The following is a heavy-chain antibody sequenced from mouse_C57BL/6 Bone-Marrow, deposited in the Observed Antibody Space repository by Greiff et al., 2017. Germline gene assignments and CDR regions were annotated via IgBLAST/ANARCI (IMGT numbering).Heavy chain of an antibody. CDR1: GFTFSSYG. V-gene: IGHV5-6*02. J-gene: IGHJ2*01. Sequence: DVMLVESGGDLVKPGGSLKLSCAASGFTFSSYGMSWVRQTPDKRLEWVATISSGGSYTYYPDSVKGRFTISSDNAKNTLYLQMSSLKSEDTAMYYCARHRLTGTGVYYFDYWGQGTTLTVSS. D-gene: IGHD4-1*01. CDR3: ARHRLTGTGVYYFDY. CDR2: ISSGGSYT.